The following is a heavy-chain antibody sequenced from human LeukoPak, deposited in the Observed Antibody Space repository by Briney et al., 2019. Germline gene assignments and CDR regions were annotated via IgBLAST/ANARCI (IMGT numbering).Heavy chain of an antibody. CDR2: IYYSGTT. Sequence: SETLSLTCTVSGGSISSYYWSWIRQPPGKGLEWIGSIYYSGTTHYNPSLESRVTISVDTSKNQFSLKLASVTAADTAIYYCAKGAGGFSYYNWFDPWGQGTLVTVSS. CDR1: GGSISSYY. J-gene: IGHJ5*02. CDR3: AKGAGGFSYYNWFDP. D-gene: IGHD5-18*01. V-gene: IGHV4-39*07.